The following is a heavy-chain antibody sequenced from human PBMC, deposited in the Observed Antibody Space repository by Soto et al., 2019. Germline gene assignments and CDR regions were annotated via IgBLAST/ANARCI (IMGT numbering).Heavy chain of an antibody. D-gene: IGHD5-18*01. CDR3: AHRGYMYGNWDHGYFDY. CDR1: GFSLTTSGVG. CDR2: IYWDDDK. Sequence: QITLKESGPTRVRPTQPLALTCTFSGFSLTTSGVGVGWIRKTPGTALEWLAVIYWDDDKRYSPSLKSRLTITKDTSKNQVVLTMADMDPVDTATYFCAHRGYMYGNWDHGYFDYWGQGTLVTVSS. V-gene: IGHV2-5*02. J-gene: IGHJ4*02.